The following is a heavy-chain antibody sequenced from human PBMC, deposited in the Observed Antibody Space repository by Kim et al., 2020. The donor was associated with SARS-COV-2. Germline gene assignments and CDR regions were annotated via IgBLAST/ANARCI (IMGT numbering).Heavy chain of an antibody. V-gene: IGHV3-21*01. J-gene: IGHJ4*02. CDR3: ASDSGSSDDY. Sequence: YLYDADSVKGRFAISRYTAKNSLYLQMNSLRAEDTAVYYCASDSGSSDDYWGQGTLVTVSS. CDR2: YL. D-gene: IGHD6-19*01.